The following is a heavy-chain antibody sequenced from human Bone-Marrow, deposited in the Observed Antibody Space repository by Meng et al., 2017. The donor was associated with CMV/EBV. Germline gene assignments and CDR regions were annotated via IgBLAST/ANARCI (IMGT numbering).Heavy chain of an antibody. D-gene: IGHD1-7*01. CDR1: GFTFDDYA. V-gene: IGHV3-43D*03. CDR2: ISWDGGST. Sequence: GESLKISCAASGFTFDDYAMHWIRQAPGKGLEWVSLISWDGGSTHYADSVKGRFTISRDNSKNSLYLQMNSLRAEDTALYYCAKGAITGTTPDYYGMDVWGQGTTVTVSS. J-gene: IGHJ6*02. CDR3: AKGAITGTTPDYYGMDV.